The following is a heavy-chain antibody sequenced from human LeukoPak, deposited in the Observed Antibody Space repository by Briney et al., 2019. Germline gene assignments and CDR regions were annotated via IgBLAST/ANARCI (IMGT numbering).Heavy chain of an antibody. CDR3: ARRAPGPAVISNWFDP. J-gene: IGHJ5*02. CDR1: GGSISSSNYY. CDR2: IYYSGGT. Sequence: SETLSLTCTVSGGSISSSNYYWSWIRQPPGKGLEWIGSIYYSGGTYYKSSLKSRVAISVDTSKNQFSLNLTSVTPADTAVYYCARRAPGPAVISNWFDPWGQGTLVTVSS. D-gene: IGHD2-2*01. V-gene: IGHV4-39*01.